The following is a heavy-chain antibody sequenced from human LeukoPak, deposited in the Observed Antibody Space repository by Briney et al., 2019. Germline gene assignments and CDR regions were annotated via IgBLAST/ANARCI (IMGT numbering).Heavy chain of an antibody. V-gene: IGHV1-18*01. CDR2: ISAYNGNT. CDR3: ARDSYDILTGYFSFDY. D-gene: IGHD3-9*01. CDR1: GYTFTSYG. Sequence: ASVKVSCKASGYTFTSYGISWVRQAPGHGLEWMGWISAYNGNTNYAQKLQGRVTMTTDTSTSTAYMELRSLRSDDTAVYYCARDSYDILTGYFSFDYWGQGTLVTVSS. J-gene: IGHJ4*02.